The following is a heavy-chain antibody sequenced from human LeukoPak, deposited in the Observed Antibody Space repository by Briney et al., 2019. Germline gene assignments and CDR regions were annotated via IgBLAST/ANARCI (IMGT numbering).Heavy chain of an antibody. J-gene: IGHJ4*02. Sequence: ASVKVSCKASGYTFTGYYMHWVRQAPGQGLEWMGWINPNSGGTNYAQKFQGRVTMTRDTSISTAYMELSRLRSDDTAVYYCARSDVDYHEDPLDYWGQGTLVTVSS. D-gene: IGHD3-22*01. CDR3: ARSDVDYHEDPLDY. CDR1: GYTFTGYY. V-gene: IGHV1-2*02. CDR2: INPNSGGT.